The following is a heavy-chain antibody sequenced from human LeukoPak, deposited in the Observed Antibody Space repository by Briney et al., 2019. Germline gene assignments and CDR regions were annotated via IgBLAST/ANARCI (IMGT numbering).Heavy chain of an antibody. J-gene: IGHJ4*02. D-gene: IGHD3-10*01. V-gene: IGHV4-31*11. Sequence: SQTLSLTCAVSGGSISSGGYYWSWIRQHPGKGLEWIGYIYYSGSTYYNPSLKSRVTISVDTSKNQFSLKLSSVTAADTAVYYCARTLWFGDKGFDYWGQGTLVTVSS. CDR3: ARTLWFGDKGFDY. CDR2: IYYSGST. CDR1: GGSISSGGYY.